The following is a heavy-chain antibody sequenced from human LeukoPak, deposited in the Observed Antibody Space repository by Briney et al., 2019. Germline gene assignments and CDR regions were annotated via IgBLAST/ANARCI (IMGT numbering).Heavy chain of an antibody. Sequence: GESLKISCEGSGYRFTNYWIGWVRQMPGKGLEWMGLIYPGDSDTKYSPSFQGQVTISADTSISTAYLQWSSLKASNAAMYYCATGRRSIGSYDVAYWGQGTLVTVSS. CDR2: IYPGDSDT. V-gene: IGHV5-51*01. CDR3: ATGRRSIGSYDVAY. D-gene: IGHD1-26*01. CDR1: GYRFTNYW. J-gene: IGHJ4*02.